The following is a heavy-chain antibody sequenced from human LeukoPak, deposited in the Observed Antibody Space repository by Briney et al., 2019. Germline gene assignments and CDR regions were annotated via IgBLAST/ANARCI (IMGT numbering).Heavy chain of an antibody. CDR3: VRENHGSFDY. D-gene: IGHD1-14*01. CDR1: GFSFSSYY. J-gene: IGHJ4*02. CDR2: ISSSSTYI. Sequence: GGSLRLSCAASGFSFSSYYVNWVRQAPGKGLEWVSCISSSSTYIYYADSVRGRFAISRDNAKNSLYLQMNSLRAEDTAVYYCVRENHGSFDYWGQGTLVTVSS. V-gene: IGHV3-21*01.